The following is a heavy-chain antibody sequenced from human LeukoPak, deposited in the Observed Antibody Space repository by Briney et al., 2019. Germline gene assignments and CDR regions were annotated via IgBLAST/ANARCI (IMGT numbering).Heavy chain of an antibody. J-gene: IGHJ6*02. Sequence: GASVKVSCKASGYTFNSYDIKRVRQATGQGLEWMGWMNPNSGYTDYAQNCQGRVTMTRDTYIGTAYMELSSLRSEDTAVYYCARGSVVPVAMRYYGMDVWGQGTTVTVSS. CDR1: GYTFNSYD. CDR2: MNPNSGYT. V-gene: IGHV1-8*01. CDR3: ARGSVVPVAMRYYGMDV. D-gene: IGHD2-2*01.